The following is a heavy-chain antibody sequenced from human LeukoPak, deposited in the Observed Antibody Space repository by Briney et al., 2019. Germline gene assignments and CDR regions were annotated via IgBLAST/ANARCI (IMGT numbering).Heavy chain of an antibody. CDR3: ARGGQGDGYSADEAFDM. J-gene: IGHJ3*02. CDR1: GDSVSSNSTA. CDR2: TYYRSKWYS. V-gene: IGHV6-1*01. D-gene: IGHD5-24*01. Sequence: SQTLSLPCAISGDSVSSNSTACNWIRQSPSRGLEWLGRTYYRSKWYSDYAVSVKSRITINPDTSKNQFSLQLNSVTPEDTAVYYCARGGQGDGYSADEAFDMWGQGTMVTVSS.